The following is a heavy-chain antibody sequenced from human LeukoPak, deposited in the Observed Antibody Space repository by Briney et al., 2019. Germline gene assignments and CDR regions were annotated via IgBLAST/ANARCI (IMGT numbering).Heavy chain of an antibody. V-gene: IGHV3-9*01. Sequence: GGSLRLSCAASGFTFDDYAMHWVRQAPGKGLEWVSGISWNSGSIGYADSVKGRFTISRDNAKNSLYLKMNSLRAEDTALYYCAKTVVVAATEDEYYFDYWGQGTLVTVSS. CDR3: AKTVVVAATEDEYYFDY. D-gene: IGHD2-15*01. CDR1: GFTFDDYA. J-gene: IGHJ4*02. CDR2: ISWNSGSI.